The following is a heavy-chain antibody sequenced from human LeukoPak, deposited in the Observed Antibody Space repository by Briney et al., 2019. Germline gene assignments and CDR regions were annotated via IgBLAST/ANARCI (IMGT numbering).Heavy chain of an antibody. CDR3: ATSAITVTAFGGFDY. Sequence: ASVKVSCKVSGYTLTELSMHWVRQAPGKGLEWMGGFDPGDGETIYAQKFQGRVAMTEDTSTDTAYMELSSLRSEDTAVYYCATSAITVTAFGGFDYWGQGTLVTVSS. CDR2: FDPGDGET. D-gene: IGHD4-17*01. J-gene: IGHJ4*02. CDR1: GYTLTELS. V-gene: IGHV1-24*01.